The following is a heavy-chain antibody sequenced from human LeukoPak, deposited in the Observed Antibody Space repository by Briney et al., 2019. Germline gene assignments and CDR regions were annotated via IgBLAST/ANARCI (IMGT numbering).Heavy chain of an antibody. CDR2: IYHSGST. CDR3: AGGDYGSGLYYFDY. CDR1: GGSISSGGYS. J-gene: IGHJ4*02. V-gene: IGHV4-30-2*01. D-gene: IGHD3-10*01. Sequence: PSETLSLTCAVSGGSISSGGYSWGWIRQPPGKGLEWIGYIYHSGSTYYNPSLKSRVTISVDRSKNQFSLKLSSVTAADTAVYYCAGGDYGSGLYYFDYWGQGTLVTVSS.